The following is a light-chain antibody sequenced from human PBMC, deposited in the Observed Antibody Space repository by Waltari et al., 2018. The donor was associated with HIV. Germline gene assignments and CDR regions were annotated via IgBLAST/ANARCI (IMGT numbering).Light chain of an antibody. CDR2: RNN. CDR3: AAGDDSLSGRV. J-gene: IGLJ3*02. CDR1: SSNIGSNY. Sequence: QSVLTQPPSASGTPGQRVTISCSGSSSNIGSNYVYWYQQLPGTAPKLLIYRNNPRPSGVPDRFSGSKSGTSASLAIGGLRSEDEADYYCAAGDDSLSGRVFGGGTKLTVL. V-gene: IGLV1-47*01.